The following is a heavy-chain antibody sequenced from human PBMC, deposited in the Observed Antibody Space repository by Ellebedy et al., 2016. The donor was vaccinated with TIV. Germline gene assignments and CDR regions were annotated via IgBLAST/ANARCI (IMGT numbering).Heavy chain of an antibody. D-gene: IGHD3-3*01. J-gene: IGHJ3*01. CDR2: VNSDGSST. Sequence: GESLKISXAASGFTFSSHWMYWVRQAPGKGLVWVSGVNSDGSSTNYADSVKGRFTISRDNVKKTLYLQMNSLRAEDTAVYYCARDRRITIFGVVTPGVFDLWGQGTVVTVSS. CDR1: GFTFSSHW. CDR3: ARDRRITIFGVVTPGVFDL. V-gene: IGHV3-74*01.